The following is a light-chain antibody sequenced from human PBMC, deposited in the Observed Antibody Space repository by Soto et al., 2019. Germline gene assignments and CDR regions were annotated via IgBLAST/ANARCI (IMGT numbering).Light chain of an antibody. CDR1: QSVSSN. CDR3: QQRNIWPPVT. Sequence: EIVMTQSPATLSVSPGERATLSCRASQSVSSNLAWYQQKPGQAPRLLIYGASTRATGIPARFSGSGSGTDFTLTISSLEPEDSAIYYCQQRNIWPPVTFGQGTRLKIK. CDR2: GAS. J-gene: IGKJ5*01. V-gene: IGKV3-15*01.